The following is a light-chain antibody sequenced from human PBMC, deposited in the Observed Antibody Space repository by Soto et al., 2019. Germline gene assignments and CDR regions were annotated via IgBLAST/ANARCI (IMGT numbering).Light chain of an antibody. V-gene: IGKV3-20*01. CDR3: QQYDTSPFT. CDR1: QIVSSNY. Sequence: ENMLTQSPGTQSLSPGERATLSCRASQIVSSNYLAWYQQRPGQPPRLLIYGASSRASGIPDRFSGSGSGTDFTLTISRLEPEDFAVYYCQQYDTSPFTFGPGTKVDIK. J-gene: IGKJ3*01. CDR2: GAS.